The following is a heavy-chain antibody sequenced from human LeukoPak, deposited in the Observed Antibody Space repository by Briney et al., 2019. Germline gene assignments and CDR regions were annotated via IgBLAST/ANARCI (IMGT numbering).Heavy chain of an antibody. Sequence: PGGSLRLSCAASGFTFSAYAMSWVPQAPGKGLEWVSAISGSGDTTYYADSVKGRFTIARDNSKKTLYLQMNSLRAEDTAVYYCAKGTMVRGDRDYWGQGTLVTVSS. D-gene: IGHD3-10*01. CDR3: AKGTMVRGDRDY. J-gene: IGHJ4*02. V-gene: IGHV3-23*01. CDR1: GFTFSAYA. CDR2: ISGSGDTT.